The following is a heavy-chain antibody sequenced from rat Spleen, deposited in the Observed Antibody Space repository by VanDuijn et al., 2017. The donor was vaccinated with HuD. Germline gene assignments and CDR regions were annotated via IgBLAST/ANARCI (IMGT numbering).Heavy chain of an antibody. CDR2: ITNTGGST. V-gene: IGHV5-31*01. J-gene: IGHJ4*01. D-gene: IGHD1-6*01. CDR3: TRGGPYVNTTDFFGVLDV. Sequence: EVQLVESGGGLVQPGRSLKLSCVTSGFTFNYYWMTWIRQAPGKGLEWIASITNTGGSTYYPDSVKGRFTVSRDNAKSTLYLQMDSLRSEDTATYYCTRGGPYVNTTDFFGVLDVWGQGVSVTVSS. CDR1: GFTFNYYW.